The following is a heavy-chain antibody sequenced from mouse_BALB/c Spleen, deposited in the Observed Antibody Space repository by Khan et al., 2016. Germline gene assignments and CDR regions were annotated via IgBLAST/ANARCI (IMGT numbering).Heavy chain of an antibody. V-gene: IGHV14-3*02. Sequence: VQLQQSGAELVKPGASVKLSCTASGFNIKDTYMHWVKQRPEQGLEWIGRIDPANGNTKYDPTFQGKATITAATSSNTAYLQLSSLTSEDTAVYYCASWDWYFDVWGAGTTVTVSS. CDR2: IDPANGNT. CDR3: ASWDWYFDV. J-gene: IGHJ1*01. CDR1: GFNIKDTY. D-gene: IGHD4-1*01.